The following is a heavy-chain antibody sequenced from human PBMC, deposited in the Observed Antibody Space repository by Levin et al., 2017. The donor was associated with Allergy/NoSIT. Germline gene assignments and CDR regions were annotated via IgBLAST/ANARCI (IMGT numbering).Heavy chain of an antibody. V-gene: IGHV3-7*01. J-gene: IGHJ4*02. CDR2: IKQDGSER. Sequence: GGSLRLSCTASGFTFSTNWMSWVRQAPGKGLEWLANIKQDGSERYYVDSVEGRFTISRDNARNALYLQLNSLRAEDTAVYYCVRYTSSREVYWGQGTLVTVSS. CDR3: VRYTSSREVY. CDR1: GFTFSTNW. D-gene: IGHD6-6*01.